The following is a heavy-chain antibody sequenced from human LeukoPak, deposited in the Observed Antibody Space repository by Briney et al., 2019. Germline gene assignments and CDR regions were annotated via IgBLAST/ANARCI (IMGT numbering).Heavy chain of an antibody. CDR2: IYYSGGT. J-gene: IGHJ5*02. CDR3: ARDQRQEGWFDP. D-gene: IGHD5-24*01. CDR1: GGSISSSSYY. V-gene: IGHV4-39*07. Sequence: SETLSLTCTVSGGSISSSSYYWGWIRQPPGKGLEWIGSIYYSGGTYYNPSLKSRVTISVDTSKNQFSLKLSSVTAADTAVYYCARDQRQEGWFDPWGQGTLVTVSS.